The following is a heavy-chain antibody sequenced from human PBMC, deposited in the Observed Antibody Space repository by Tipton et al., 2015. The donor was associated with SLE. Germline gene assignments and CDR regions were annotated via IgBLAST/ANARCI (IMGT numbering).Heavy chain of an antibody. V-gene: IGHV3-30-3*01. J-gene: IGHJ5*02. D-gene: IGHD6-19*01. CDR3: ARDYSSGCP. CDR1: GLTFSSYA. Sequence: SLRLSCAASGLTFSSYAMHWVRQAPGKGLEWVAVISYDGSNKYYADSVKGRFTISRDNAKNSLYLQMNSLRAEDTAVYYCARDYSSGCPWGQGTLVTVSS. CDR2: ISYDGSNK.